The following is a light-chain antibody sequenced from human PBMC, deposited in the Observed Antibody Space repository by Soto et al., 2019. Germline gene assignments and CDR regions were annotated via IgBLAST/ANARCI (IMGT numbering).Light chain of an antibody. CDR2: DAS. Sequence: DIQLTQSPSSLSASVGNRVTITCRASQSISTYLNWYQKKPGKAPNLLIYDASRWQSVVPSRFSGSGGGTEFTIPISSMQQEDFSTYYCQQLYSHPLTFGGGTKVDNK. CDR1: QSISTY. CDR3: QQLYSHPLT. V-gene: IGKV1-39*01. J-gene: IGKJ4*01.